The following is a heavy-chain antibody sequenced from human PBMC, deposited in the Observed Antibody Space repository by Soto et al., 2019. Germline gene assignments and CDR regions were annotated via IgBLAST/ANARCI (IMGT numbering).Heavy chain of an antibody. V-gene: IGHV3-23*01. J-gene: IGHJ4*02. CDR1: GFTFSSYA. D-gene: IGHD6-19*01. CDR2: ISGSGGRT. CDR3: AKERPEYSSGWYPFDY. Sequence: EVQLLESGGGLVQPGGSLRLSCAASGFTFSSYAMSWVRQAPGKGLEWVAAISGSGGRTYYADSVKGRFTISRDKTKNMLDLQMNSLSAEDTAVYYCAKERPEYSSGWYPFDYWGQGTLVTVSS.